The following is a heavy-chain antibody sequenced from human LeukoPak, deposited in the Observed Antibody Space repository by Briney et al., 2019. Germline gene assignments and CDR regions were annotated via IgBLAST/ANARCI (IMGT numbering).Heavy chain of an antibody. CDR2: ISSSGSTK. V-gene: IGHV3-48*03. CDR3: AREGPSSSSCFDY. J-gene: IGHJ4*02. Sequence: GGSLRLSCAASGFTFRSYEMHCVRQAPGKGLEGVSYISSSGSTKHYAASVKGRFTISRAHSKNSLYLQMNRLRAEDTAVYYCAREGPSSSSCFDYWGQGTLVTVSS. D-gene: IGHD6-13*01. CDR1: GFTFRSYE.